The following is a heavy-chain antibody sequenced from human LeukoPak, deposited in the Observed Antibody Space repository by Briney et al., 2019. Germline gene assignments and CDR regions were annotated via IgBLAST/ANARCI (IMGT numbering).Heavy chain of an antibody. CDR2: IYYSGST. Sequence: PSETLSLTCTVSGGSISSNYWSWIRQPPGKGLEWIGSIYYSGSTYYNPSLKSRVTISVDTSKNQFSLKLSSVTAADTAVYYCAILHDYGGNLGQGTLVTVSS. D-gene: IGHD4-23*01. V-gene: IGHV4-59*05. CDR3: AILHDYGGN. J-gene: IGHJ4*02. CDR1: GGSISSNY.